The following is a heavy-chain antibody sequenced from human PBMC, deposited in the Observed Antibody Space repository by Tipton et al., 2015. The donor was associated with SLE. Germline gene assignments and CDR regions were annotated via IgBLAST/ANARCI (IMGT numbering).Heavy chain of an antibody. J-gene: IGHJ5*02. Sequence: TLSLTCSVSGGPIGNTNYYWGWIRQPPGKGLEWIGSVSYSGITNYTPSLKSRLTISMDTSKNQFSLRLRSVTAADTAVYYCARVSVAGPYNGFAPWGQGTLVTVSS. CDR1: GGPIGNTNYY. V-gene: IGHV4-39*07. CDR2: VSYSGIT. D-gene: IGHD6-19*01. CDR3: ARVSVAGPYNGFAP.